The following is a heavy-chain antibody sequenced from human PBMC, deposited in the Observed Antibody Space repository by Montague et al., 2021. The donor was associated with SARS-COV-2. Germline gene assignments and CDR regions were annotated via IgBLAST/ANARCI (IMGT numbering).Heavy chain of an antibody. D-gene: IGHD1-26*01. Sequence: NYKPSLKSRVTISVDTSKNQFSLKLSSVTAADTAVYYCATDHGGSFHYWGQGTLVTVYS. J-gene: IGHJ4*02. CDR3: ATDHGGSFHY. V-gene: IGHV4-61*02.